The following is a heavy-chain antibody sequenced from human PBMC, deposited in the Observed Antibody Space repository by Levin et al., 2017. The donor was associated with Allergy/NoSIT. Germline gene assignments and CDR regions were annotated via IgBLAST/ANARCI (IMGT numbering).Heavy chain of an antibody. D-gene: IGHD7-27*01. V-gene: IGHV1-69*04. Sequence: KISCKASGGTFSSYAISWVRQAPGQGLEWMGRIIPILGIANYAQKFQGRVTITADKSTSTAYMELSSLRSEDTAVYYCARDPTGDRAKWGQGTLVTVSS. CDR1: GGTFSSYA. J-gene: IGHJ4*02. CDR3: ARDPTGDRAK. CDR2: IIPILGIA.